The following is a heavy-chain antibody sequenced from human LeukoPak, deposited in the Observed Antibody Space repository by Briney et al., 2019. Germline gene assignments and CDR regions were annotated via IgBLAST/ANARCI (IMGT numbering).Heavy chain of an antibody. D-gene: IGHD2-2*01. CDR3: AREGDIVVVPAAIDYYYYGMDV. CDR2: ISAYNGNT. V-gene: IGHV1-18*01. CDR1: GYTFTSYG. Sequence: ASVKVSCKASGYTFTSYGISWVRQVPGQGLEWMGWISAYNGNTNYAQKLQGRVTMTTDTSTSTAYMELRSLRSDDTAVYYCAREGDIVVVPAAIDYYYYGMDVWGQGTTVTVSS. J-gene: IGHJ6*02.